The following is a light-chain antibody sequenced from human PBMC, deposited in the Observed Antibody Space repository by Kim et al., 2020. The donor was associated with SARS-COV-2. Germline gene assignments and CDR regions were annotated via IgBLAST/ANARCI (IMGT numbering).Light chain of an antibody. CDR3: QQYKAWPLT. J-gene: IGKJ4*01. CDR1: QSISSS. CDR2: GAS. V-gene: IGKV3-15*01. Sequence: SVSPGERATLPCRTSQSISSSLAWYQHKARQPPRLLIYGASTGATGIPARFSGSGSGTEFTLTISSLQSEDFAVYYCQQYKAWPLTFGGGTKVEI.